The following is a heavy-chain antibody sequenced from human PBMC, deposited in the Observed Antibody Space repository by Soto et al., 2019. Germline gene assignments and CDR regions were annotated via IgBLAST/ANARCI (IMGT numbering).Heavy chain of an antibody. J-gene: IGHJ4*02. V-gene: IGHV4-4*07. D-gene: IGHD5-12*01. CDR2: IFPSGST. CDR1: GGSINTFY. Sequence: SETLSLTCTVSGGSINTFYWSWVRQPAGKGLEWIGRIFPSGSTSFNPSLESRVAMSVDTSKNHFSLNLSSVTAADMAVYYCAREGSYSAYNFAHGIQLWSFDFWGQGALVTVSS. CDR3: AREGSYSAYNFAHGIQLWSFDF.